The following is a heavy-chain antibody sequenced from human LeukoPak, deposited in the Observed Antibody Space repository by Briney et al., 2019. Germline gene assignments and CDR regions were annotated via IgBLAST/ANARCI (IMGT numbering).Heavy chain of an antibody. CDR1: RGTFSDYT. CDR3: ARDGLLTRTGMDV. CDR2: IIPMLGTA. Sequence: PVKVSCKASRGTFSDYTISWVRQAPGQGLEWMGGIIPMLGTAKYAQNFQGRVTITTDHSSSTVYMELSGLRFEDTASYFCARDGLLTRTGMDVWGKGTTVTVSS. J-gene: IGHJ6*03. D-gene: IGHD3/OR15-3a*01. V-gene: IGHV1-69*16.